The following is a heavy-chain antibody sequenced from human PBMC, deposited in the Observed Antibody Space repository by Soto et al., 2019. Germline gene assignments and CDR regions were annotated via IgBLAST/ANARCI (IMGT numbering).Heavy chain of an antibody. D-gene: IGHD3-22*01. CDR3: AGLQIYDSRAAPTPIFHP. Sequence: SETLSLTCTVSGGSFTSTNYFWGWIRQXPGKGLEWIGYMYYNGNTFYSPSLKSRVTMSVDTSKRQFSLDLSSVTAADTAMYYCAGLQIYDSRAAPTPIFHPWRLGAMVIVSS. V-gene: IGHV4-39*01. CDR1: GGSFTSTNYF. J-gene: IGHJ1*01. CDR2: MYYNGNT.